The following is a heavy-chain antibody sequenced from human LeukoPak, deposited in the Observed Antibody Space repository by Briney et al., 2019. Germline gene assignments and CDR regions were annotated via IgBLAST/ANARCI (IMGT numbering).Heavy chain of an antibody. D-gene: IGHD4-17*01. CDR3: ARDRGTVTGDY. Sequence: GGSLRLSCAASGFTFSSYSMNWVRQAPGKGLEWVSYISSSSSNIYYADSVKGRFTISRDNAKQSLFLQMNSLRAEDTAVYYCARDRGTVTGDYWGQGTLVTVSS. CDR1: GFTFSSYS. CDR2: ISSSSSNI. J-gene: IGHJ4*02. V-gene: IGHV3-48*04.